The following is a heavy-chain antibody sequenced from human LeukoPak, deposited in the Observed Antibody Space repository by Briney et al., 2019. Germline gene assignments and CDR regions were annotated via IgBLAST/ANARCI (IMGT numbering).Heavy chain of an antibody. V-gene: IGHV1-18*04. J-gene: IGHJ6*03. CDR1: GYTFTSYY. Sequence: GASVKVSCKASGYTFTSYYMHWVRQAPGQGLEWMGWSSPYNGNTNYAQKLRGRVTMTTDTSTSTAYMELRSLRSDDTAVYYCARSGWPYYYYYMDVWGKGTTVTISS. D-gene: IGHD6-19*01. CDR3: ARSGWPYYYYYMDV. CDR2: SSPYNGNT.